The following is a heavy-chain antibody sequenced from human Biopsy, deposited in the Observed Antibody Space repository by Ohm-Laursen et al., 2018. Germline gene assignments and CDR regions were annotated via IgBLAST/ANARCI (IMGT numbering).Heavy chain of an antibody. CDR2: ITNTGRTV. J-gene: IGHJ6*02. CDR1: GFTLSDYC. CDR3: ARELGGGMDV. D-gene: IGHD3-16*01. V-gene: IGHV3-11*01. Sequence: SCAASGFTLSDYCMYWIRQAPGKGLEWVSFITNTGRTVYANSVKGRFTISRDNADNSLHLQMKSLRAEDTAVYYCARELGGGMDVWGQGTPVTVSS.